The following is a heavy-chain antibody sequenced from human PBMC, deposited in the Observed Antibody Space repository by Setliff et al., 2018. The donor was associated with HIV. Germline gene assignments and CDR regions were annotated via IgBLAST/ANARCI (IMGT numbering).Heavy chain of an antibody. CDR2: ISSSGSTI. CDR1: GFTFSSYE. J-gene: IGHJ3*02. CDR3: AREGRGARAEDAFDI. V-gene: IGHV3-48*03. Sequence: LGESPKLSCAASGFTFSSYEMNWVRQAPGKGLEWVSYISSSGSTIYYADSVKGRFTISRDNAKNSLYLQMNSLRAEDTAVYYCAREGRGARAEDAFDIWGQGTMVTVSS. D-gene: IGHD1-26*01.